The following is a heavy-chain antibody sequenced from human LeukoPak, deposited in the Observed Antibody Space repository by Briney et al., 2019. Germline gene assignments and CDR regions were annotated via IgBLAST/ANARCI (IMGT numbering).Heavy chain of an antibody. V-gene: IGHV3-33*01. CDR3: ARGYYSSSRFDS. J-gene: IGHJ4*02. CDR1: GVTCSSYG. Sequence: GRSLRLSCAASGVTCSSYGMHWVRQAPGKGLEWVAVIWYDGSNKYYADSVKGRFTISRDNSKNTLYLQMNSLRAEDTAVYYCARGYYSSSRFDSWGQGTLVTVSS. D-gene: IGHD6-13*01. CDR2: IWYDGSNK.